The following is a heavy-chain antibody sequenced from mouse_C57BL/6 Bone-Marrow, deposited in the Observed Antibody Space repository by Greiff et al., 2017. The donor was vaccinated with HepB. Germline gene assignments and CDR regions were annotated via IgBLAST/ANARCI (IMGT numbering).Heavy chain of an antibody. Sequence: EVKVVESGGGLVQPKGSLKLSCAASGFSFNTYAMNWVRQDPGKGLEWVARIRSKSNNYATYYADSVKDRFTISRDDSESMLYLQMNNLKTEDTAMYYCVRQGATVVPYFDYWGQGTTLTVSS. D-gene: IGHD1-1*01. CDR1: GFSFNTYA. V-gene: IGHV10-1*01. CDR2: IRSKSNNYAT. CDR3: VRQGATVVPYFDY. J-gene: IGHJ2*01.